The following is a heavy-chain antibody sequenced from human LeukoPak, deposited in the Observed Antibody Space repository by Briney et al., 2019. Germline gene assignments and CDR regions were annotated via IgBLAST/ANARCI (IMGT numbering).Heavy chain of an antibody. CDR3: AKGIYCSSTSCCTNVFDY. CDR2: IRYDGSNK. J-gene: IGHJ4*02. V-gene: IGHV3-30*02. CDR1: GFTFSSYG. Sequence: PGGSLRLSCAASGFTFSSYGMHWVRQAPGKGLEWVAFIRYDGSNKYYADSVKGRFTISRDNSKNTLYLQMNSLRAEDTAVYYCAKGIYCSSTSCCTNVFDYWGQGTLVTVSS. D-gene: IGHD2-2*02.